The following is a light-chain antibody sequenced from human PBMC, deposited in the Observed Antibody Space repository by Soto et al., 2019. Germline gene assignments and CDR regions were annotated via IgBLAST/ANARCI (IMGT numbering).Light chain of an antibody. J-gene: IGKJ4*01. Sequence: EIVLTQSPATLSLSPGERATLSCRASQSVSTYLAWYQQKPGQAPRLLIYEASNRATGIPARFSGSGSGTDFTLTISSLEPDDFAVYYCQQRRYWPLTFGGGTQVEIK. V-gene: IGKV3-11*01. CDR3: QQRRYWPLT. CDR2: EAS. CDR1: QSVSTY.